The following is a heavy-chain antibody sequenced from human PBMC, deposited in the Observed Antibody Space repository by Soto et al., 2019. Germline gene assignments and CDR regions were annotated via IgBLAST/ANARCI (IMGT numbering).Heavy chain of an antibody. CDR1: GYTFSTYA. D-gene: IGHD3-10*01. CDR3: ARDSGAYFDY. V-gene: IGHV1-3*04. Sequence: ASVKVSCKTSGYTFSTYATHWVRQAPGQRLEWMGWINTGNGNTKHSQKFQGRVTITRDTSASTDYMELSSLRPEDTAVYYCARDSGAYFDYWGQGTLVTVSS. CDR2: INTGNGNT. J-gene: IGHJ4*02.